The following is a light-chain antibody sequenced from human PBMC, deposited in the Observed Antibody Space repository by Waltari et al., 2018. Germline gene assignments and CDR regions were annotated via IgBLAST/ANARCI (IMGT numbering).Light chain of an antibody. J-gene: IGLJ3*02. CDR2: EVT. V-gene: IGLV2-18*02. CDR1: SSDVGSYNR. Sequence: QSALTQPPSVSGSPGQSVTISCTGTSSDVGSYNRFSWYQQPPGTAPKLMIYEVTNRPSGVPDRFSGSKSGNTASLTISGLQAEDEADYYCSSYTSRSTWVFGGGTKLTVL. CDR3: SSYTSRSTWV.